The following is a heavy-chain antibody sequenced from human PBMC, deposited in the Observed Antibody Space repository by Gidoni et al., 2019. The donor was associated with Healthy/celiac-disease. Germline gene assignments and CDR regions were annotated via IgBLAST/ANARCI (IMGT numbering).Heavy chain of an antibody. J-gene: IGHJ6*02. V-gene: IGHV1-46*01. CDR3: AREGGDIVVVPADDYYYGMDV. D-gene: IGHD2-2*01. Sequence: QVQLVQSGAEVKKPGASVKVSCKASGYTFTSYYMHWVRQAPGQGLEWMGIINPSGGSTSYAQKCQGRVTMTRDTSTSTVYMELSSLRSEDTAVYYCAREGGDIVVVPADDYYYGMDVWGQGTTVTVSS. CDR1: GYTFTSYY. CDR2: INPSGGST.